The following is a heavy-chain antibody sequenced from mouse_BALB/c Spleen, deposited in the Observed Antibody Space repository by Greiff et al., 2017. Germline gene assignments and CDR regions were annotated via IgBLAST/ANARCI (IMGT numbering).Heavy chain of an antibody. CDR2: IYPGDGDT. D-gene: IGHD1-2*01. J-gene: IGHJ2*01. CDR3: ARSGGGYYFDY. Sequence: QVQLQQSGAELVRPGSSVKISCKASGYAFSSSWMNWVKQRPGQGLEWIGRIYPGDGDTNYNGKFKGKATLTADKSSSTAYMQLSSLTSVDSAVYFCARSGGGYYFDYWGQGTTLTVSS. V-gene: IGHV1-80*01. CDR1: GYAFSSSW.